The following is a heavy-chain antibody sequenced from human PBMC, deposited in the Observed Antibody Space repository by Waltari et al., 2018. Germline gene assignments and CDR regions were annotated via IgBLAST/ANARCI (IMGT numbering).Heavy chain of an antibody. D-gene: IGHD5-12*01. CDR3: ARADRGSPSQWLQLFDS. Sequence: EELLVESGGGLIQPGGSLMLSCESSGSRVSYTYMSWVRQAPGKGEESVSGIHAGRRTCYGDSVKGPFTISRDIYNTTLYLRMNSMMVEDSAMYYCARADRGSPSQWLQLFDSWGRGTLVTVSA. V-gene: IGHV3-53*01. CDR1: GSRVSYTY. J-gene: IGHJ4*02. CDR2: IHAGRRT.